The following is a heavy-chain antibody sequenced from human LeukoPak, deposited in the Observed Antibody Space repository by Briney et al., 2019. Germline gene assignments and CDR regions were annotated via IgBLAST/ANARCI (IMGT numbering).Heavy chain of an antibody. Sequence: SETLSLTCTVSGGSISSSSYYWGWIRQPPGEGLQWLGSIYYSGSPYDNPSLKSRVTISVDTSKNQFSPKLSSVTAADTAVYYCARLLHDSRGYYYFDYWGPGTLVTVSS. CDR1: GGSISSSSYY. D-gene: IGHD3-22*01. CDR2: IYYSGSP. CDR3: ARLLHDSRGYYYFDY. V-gene: IGHV4-39*01. J-gene: IGHJ4*02.